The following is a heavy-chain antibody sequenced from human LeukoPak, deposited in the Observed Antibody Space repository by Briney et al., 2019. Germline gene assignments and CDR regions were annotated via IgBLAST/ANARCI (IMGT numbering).Heavy chain of an antibody. V-gene: IGHV3-7*04. CDR1: GFTFSSYA. CDR2: MKQDGSQK. J-gene: IGHJ4*02. D-gene: IGHD6-13*01. CDR3: ARDQGSSWYDY. Sequence: PGGSLRLSCAASGFTFSSYAMSWVRQAPGKGLEWVANMKQDGSQKYYVDSVKGRFTISRDNAKNSLYLQMNSLRAEDTAVYYCARDQGSSWYDYWGQGTLVTVSS.